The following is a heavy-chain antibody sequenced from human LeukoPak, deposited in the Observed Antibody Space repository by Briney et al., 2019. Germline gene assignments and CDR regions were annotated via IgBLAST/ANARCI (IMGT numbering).Heavy chain of an antibody. V-gene: IGHV4-61*02. CDR3: ARARDSLPGAFDI. CDR2: IYTSGST. Sequence: PSETLSLTCTVSGGSISSGSYYWSWIRQPAGKGLEWIGRIYTSGSTNYNPSLKSRVTISVDTSKNQFSLKLSSVTAADTAVYYCARARDSLPGAFDIWGQGTMVTVSS. J-gene: IGHJ3*02. D-gene: IGHD2-21*01. CDR1: GGSISSGSYY.